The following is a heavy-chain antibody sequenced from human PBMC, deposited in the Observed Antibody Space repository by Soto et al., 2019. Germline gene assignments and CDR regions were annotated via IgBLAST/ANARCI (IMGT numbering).Heavy chain of an antibody. V-gene: IGHV3-48*02. CDR3: ARETPSFDS. J-gene: IGHJ4*02. Sequence: QLVESGGGLVQPGGSLRLSCAASGFTFSDYPMNWVRQAPGKGLEGVASIRTISSAIYFADSVSGRFTISRDNARNSLYLQMTTLRDEDTAVYYCARETPSFDSWGQGPLVTVSS. D-gene: IGHD2-15*01. CDR2: IRTISSAI. CDR1: GFTFSDYP.